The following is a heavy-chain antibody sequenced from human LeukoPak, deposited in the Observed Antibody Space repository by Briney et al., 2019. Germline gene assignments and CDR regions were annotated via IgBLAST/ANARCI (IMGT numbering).Heavy chain of an antibody. V-gene: IGHV3-30*03. D-gene: IGHD5-24*01. CDR1: GLTFSNYG. J-gene: IGHJ4*02. CDR2: ISNDGSIK. CDR3: AREDDGYDFEY. Sequence: GGSLRLSCAASGLTFSNYGMHWVRQAPGKGLEWVTVISNDGSIKYYVDSVEGRFTISRDNSKNTLYLQMNSLRDDDTAVYYCAREDDGYDFEYWGQGTLLTVSS.